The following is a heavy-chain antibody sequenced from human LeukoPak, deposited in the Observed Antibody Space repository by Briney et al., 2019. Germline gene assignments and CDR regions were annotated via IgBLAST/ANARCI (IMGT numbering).Heavy chain of an antibody. V-gene: IGHV4-4*07. CDR1: GGSISDYF. J-gene: IGHJ4*02. CDR2: IYSGGST. CDR3: ARGPYCGDDCYFDS. Sequence: SETLSLTCTVSGGSISDYFWSWIRQPAGKGLEWIGRIYSGGSTLYNPSLKSRVTMSVDTSKNHFSLRLTSVTAADTAVYYCARGPYCGDDCYFDSWGRGTLFTVSS. D-gene: IGHD2-21*01.